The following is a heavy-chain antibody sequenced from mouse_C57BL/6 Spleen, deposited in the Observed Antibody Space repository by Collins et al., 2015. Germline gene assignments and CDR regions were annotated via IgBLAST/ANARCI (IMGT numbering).Heavy chain of an antibody. V-gene: IGHV1-69*01. Sequence: QVQLQQPGAELVMPGASVKLSCKASGYTFTSYWMHWVKQRPGQGLEWIGEIDPSDSYTSCNQKFKGKSTLTVDKSSSTAYMQLSSLTSEDSAVYYCARRGGTTVVATNFDYWGQGTTLTVSS. CDR3: ARRGGTTVVATNFDY. CDR2: IDPSDSYT. CDR1: GYTFTSYW. J-gene: IGHJ2*01. D-gene: IGHD1-1*01.